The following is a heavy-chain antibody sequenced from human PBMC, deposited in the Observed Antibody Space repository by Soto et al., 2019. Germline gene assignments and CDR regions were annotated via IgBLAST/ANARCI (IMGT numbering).Heavy chain of an antibody. Sequence: PSETLSLTCTGSGVSIISYYCILIRQPPLKWLEWIGYIYYSGSTTYNPSLKSRVTISVDTTKNKFSLKLSSVTAADTAVYYCARDWPSGVTRPGAFDIWGQGTMVTVSS. CDR1: GVSIISYY. V-gene: IGHV4-59*01. D-gene: IGHD1-26*01. CDR3: ARDWPSGVTRPGAFDI. J-gene: IGHJ3*02. CDR2: IYYSGST.